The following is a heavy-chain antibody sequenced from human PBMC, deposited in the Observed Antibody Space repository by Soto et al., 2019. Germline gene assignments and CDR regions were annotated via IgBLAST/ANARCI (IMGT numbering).Heavy chain of an antibody. CDR2: ISSSSSTI. CDR3: ARELGGPIVATIYFDY. CDR1: GFTFSSYS. D-gene: IGHD5-12*01. Sequence: GGSLRLSCAASGFTFSSYSMNWVRQAPGKGLEWVSYISSSSSTIYYADSVKGRFTISRDNAKNSLYLQMNSLRAEDTAVYYCARELGGPIVATIYFDYWGQGTLVTVSS. V-gene: IGHV3-48*01. J-gene: IGHJ4*02.